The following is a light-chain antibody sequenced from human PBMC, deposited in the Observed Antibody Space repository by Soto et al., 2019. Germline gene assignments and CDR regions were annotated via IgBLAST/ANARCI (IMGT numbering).Light chain of an antibody. V-gene: IGLV1-47*01. CDR1: SSNIGSNY. CDR3: AAWDDSLSRYV. Sequence: QSALTQPPSASGTPGQRVTISCSGSSSNIGSNYVYWYQQLPGTAPKLLIYRNDQRPSGVPDRFSGSKSGTSASLAISGLRSEDEADYYCAAWDDSLSRYVFGSGTKLTVL. CDR2: RND. J-gene: IGLJ1*01.